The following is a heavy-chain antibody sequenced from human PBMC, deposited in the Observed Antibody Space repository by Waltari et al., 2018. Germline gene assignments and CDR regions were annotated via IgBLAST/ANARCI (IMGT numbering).Heavy chain of an antibody. Sequence: QVQLVQSGAEVKKPGSSVTVSCKDSAGTFRSYAISWVRQATGQGLEWMGRTIPMFGTANNAQKFQGRVTFTADESTTTAYMALSSLTSDDTAVYYCALGRDHWYFDLWGRGTLVTVSS. V-gene: IGHV1-69*15. CDR3: ALGRDHWYFDL. J-gene: IGHJ2*01. CDR1: AGTFRSYA. CDR2: TIPMFGTA.